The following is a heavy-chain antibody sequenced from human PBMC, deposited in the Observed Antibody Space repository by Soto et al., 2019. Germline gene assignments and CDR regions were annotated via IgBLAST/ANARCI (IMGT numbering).Heavy chain of an antibody. J-gene: IGHJ6*03. Sequence: EVQLVESGGGLVKPGGSLRLSCAASGFTFSSYSMNWVRQAPGKGLEWVSSISSSSGYIYYADSVKGRFTISRDNAKNSLYLQMNSLRDEDTAVFYCARGGRAYGSSTSCHANYFHYMDVWGKGTTVTVSS. CDR1: GFTFSSYS. V-gene: IGHV3-21*01. D-gene: IGHD2-2*01. CDR3: ARGGRAYGSSTSCHANYFHYMDV. CDR2: ISSSSGYI.